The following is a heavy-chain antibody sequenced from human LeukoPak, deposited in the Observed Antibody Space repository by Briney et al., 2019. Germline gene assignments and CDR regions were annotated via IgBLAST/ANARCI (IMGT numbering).Heavy chain of an antibody. CDR2: IRGNGGTT. Sequence: PGGSLRLSCAASGFTFSNYAMSWVRQAPGKGLEWVSAIRGNGGTTYDADSVKGRFTISRDNSKNTLYLQMNSLRAEDTAVYYCARDPGYQLLFLYYYMDVWGKGTSVTVSS. CDR1: GFTFSNYA. D-gene: IGHD2-2*01. CDR3: ARDPGYQLLFLYYYMDV. J-gene: IGHJ6*03. V-gene: IGHV3-23*01.